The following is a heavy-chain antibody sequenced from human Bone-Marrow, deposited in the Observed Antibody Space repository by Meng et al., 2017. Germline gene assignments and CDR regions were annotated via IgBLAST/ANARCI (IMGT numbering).Heavy chain of an antibody. V-gene: IGHV4-34*01. CDR3: ARGPTTMAHDFDY. Sequence: HLKQWGDGLLKPSETLSLPCVVSVGSFSDSYWSWIRQPPGKGLEWIGEINHSGSTNYNPSLESRATISVDTSQNNLSLKLSSVTAADSAVYYCARGPTTMAHDFDYWGQGTLVTVSS. J-gene: IGHJ4*02. D-gene: IGHD4-11*01. CDR2: INHSGST. CDR1: VGSFSDSY.